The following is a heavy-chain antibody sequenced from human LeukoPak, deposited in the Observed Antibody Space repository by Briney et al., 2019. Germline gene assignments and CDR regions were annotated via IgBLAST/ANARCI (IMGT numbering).Heavy chain of an antibody. CDR3: ATSGDYDWKLDY. D-gene: IGHD1-1*01. CDR2: IIPIFETS. CDR1: GGPFNSLA. Sequence: SVKVSCKASGGPFNSLAISWVRQAPGQGIEWMGGIIPIFETSHYSQTFQGRVTITADESATTAYMELSNLTFDDTAFYCCATSGDYDWKLDYWGGGTLVIVSS. V-gene: IGHV1-69*13. J-gene: IGHJ4*02.